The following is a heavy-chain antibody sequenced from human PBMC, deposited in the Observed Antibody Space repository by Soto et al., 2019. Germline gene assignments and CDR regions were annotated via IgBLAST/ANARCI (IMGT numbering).Heavy chain of an antibody. CDR3: TRDLNHDCGP. D-gene: IGHD2-21*01. J-gene: IGHJ5*02. CDR2: MNPDGSEQ. CDR1: GFTFSDYW. Sequence: EVPLVESGGALVQPGGSLRLSCAASGFTFSDYWMTWVRQTPGKGLEGVANMNPDGSEQNYLDSVKGRFTISRDNAKNSLYLQMNNLRGEDTAVYYCTRDLNHDCGPWGQGTQVIVSS. V-gene: IGHV3-7*04.